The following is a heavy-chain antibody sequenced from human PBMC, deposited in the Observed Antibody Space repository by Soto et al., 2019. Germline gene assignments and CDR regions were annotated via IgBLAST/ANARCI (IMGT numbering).Heavy chain of an antibody. D-gene: IGHD1-26*01. J-gene: IGHJ6*02. Sequence: QVQLAQSGAEVKKPGSSVKVSCKASGGTFSSYAISWVRQAPGQGLEWMGGIIPIFGTANYAQKFQGRVTITADESTSTAYMELSSLRSEDTAVYYCPREVNEGAWEAPYGMDVWGQGTTVTVSS. CDR2: IIPIFGTA. CDR1: GGTFSSYA. CDR3: PREVNEGAWEAPYGMDV. V-gene: IGHV1-69*12.